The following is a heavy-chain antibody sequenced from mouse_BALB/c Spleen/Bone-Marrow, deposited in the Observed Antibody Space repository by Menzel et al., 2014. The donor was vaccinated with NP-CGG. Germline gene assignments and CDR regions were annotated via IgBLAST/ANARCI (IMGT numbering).Heavy chain of an antibody. Sequence: VHVKQSGAELVKPGASVKLSCTASGFNIKDTYMHWVKQRPEQGLEWIGRIDPANGNTKYDPKFQGKATITADTSSNTAYLQLSSLTSEDTAVYYCARTATENFDYWGQGTTLTVSS. CDR1: GFNIKDTY. J-gene: IGHJ2*01. D-gene: IGHD1-2*01. CDR2: IDPANGNT. CDR3: ARTATENFDY. V-gene: IGHV14-3*02.